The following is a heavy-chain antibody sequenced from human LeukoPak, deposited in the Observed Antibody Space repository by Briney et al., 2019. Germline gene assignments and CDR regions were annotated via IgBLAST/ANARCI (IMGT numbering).Heavy chain of an antibody. Sequence: SETLSLTCTVSGGSISSYYWSWIRQPPGKGLERIGYIYYSGSTNYNPSLKSRVTISVDTSKNQFSLKLSSVTAADTAVYYCASRTTVVTPWDWFDPWGQGTLVTVSS. CDR2: IYYSGST. CDR3: ASRTTVVTPWDWFDP. D-gene: IGHD4-23*01. J-gene: IGHJ5*02. CDR1: GGSISSYY. V-gene: IGHV4-59*01.